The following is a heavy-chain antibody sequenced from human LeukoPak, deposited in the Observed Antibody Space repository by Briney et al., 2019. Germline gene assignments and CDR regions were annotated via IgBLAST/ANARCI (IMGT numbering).Heavy chain of an antibody. CDR2: VRSKVFGGTS. CDR3: TRGYSDDY. V-gene: IGHV3-49*04. J-gene: IGHJ4*02. CDR1: GFTFGDYP. D-gene: IGHD5-12*01. Sequence: GGSLRLSCTASGFTFGDYPMSWVRQAPGKGLEWVGFVRSKVFGGTSEYAASVKGRFTISRDDSKFIAYLQMNSLKTEDTAVYYCTRGYSDDYWGQGTLVTVSS.